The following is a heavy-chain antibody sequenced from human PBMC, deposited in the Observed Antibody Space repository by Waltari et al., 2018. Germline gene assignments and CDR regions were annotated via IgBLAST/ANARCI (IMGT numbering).Heavy chain of an antibody. CDR2: INPNSGGT. Sequence: QVQLVQSGAEVKKPGASVKVSCKASGYTFTGYYMHWVRQAPGQGLEWMGRINPNSGGTNYAQKFQGRVTMTRDTSISTAYMELSRLRSDDTAVYYCAKEGSSGDYYWYFDLWGRGTLVTVSS. CDR1: GYTFTGYY. J-gene: IGHJ2*01. CDR3: AKEGSSGDYYWYFDL. V-gene: IGHV1-2*06. D-gene: IGHD6-6*01.